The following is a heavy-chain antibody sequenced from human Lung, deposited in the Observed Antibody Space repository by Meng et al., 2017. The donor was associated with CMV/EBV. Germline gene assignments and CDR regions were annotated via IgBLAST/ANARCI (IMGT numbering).Heavy chain of an antibody. CDR2: IYYSGST. D-gene: IGHD1-1*01. CDR3: ARAPGYRSLYGMDV. J-gene: IGHJ6*02. V-gene: IGHV4-61*01. Sequence: SETLSLXCTVSYGSVSSGSYYWSWIRQPPGKGLEWIGYIYYSGSTNYNPSLKSRVTISIDTSKNQFSLKLSSVTAADTAVYYCARAPGYRSLYGMDVWGQGTXVXVSS. CDR1: YGSVSSGSYY.